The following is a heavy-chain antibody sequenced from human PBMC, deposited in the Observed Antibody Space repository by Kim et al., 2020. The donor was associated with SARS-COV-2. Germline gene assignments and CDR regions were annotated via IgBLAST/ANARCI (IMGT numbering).Heavy chain of an antibody. Sequence: PALKSRVTISVDKSKNPFSLKLSSVTAADTAVYYCARAVWFGELLDYYFDYWGQGTLVTVSS. D-gene: IGHD3-10*01. CDR3: ARAVWFGELLDYYFDY. J-gene: IGHJ4*02. V-gene: IGHV4-4*02.